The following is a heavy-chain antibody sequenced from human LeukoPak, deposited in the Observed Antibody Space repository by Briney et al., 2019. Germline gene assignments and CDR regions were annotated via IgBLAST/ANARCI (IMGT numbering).Heavy chain of an antibody. D-gene: IGHD1-26*01. CDR2: ISGSGGST. V-gene: IGHV3-23*01. CDR1: GFTFSSYA. CDR3: AKDLSGSYDS. Sequence: GASLRLSCAASGFTFSSYAMSWVRQAPGKGLEWVSAISGSGGSTYYADSVKGRFTISRDNSKNTLYLQMRSLRVEDTAVYYCAKDLSGSYDSWGQGTLVTVSS. J-gene: IGHJ5*01.